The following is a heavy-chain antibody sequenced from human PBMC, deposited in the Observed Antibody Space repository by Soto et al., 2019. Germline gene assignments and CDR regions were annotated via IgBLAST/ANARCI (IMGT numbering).Heavy chain of an antibody. CDR2: ISHRSLTI. Sequence: LRLSCAASGFTFSDHYMAWFRQTPERGLEWLAYISHRSLTIYHARSVKDRFTISRDDATDSIYLQMNNLRVEDTAVYFCARGGGSSPFDYWGQGTVVTVSS. CDR3: ARGGGSSPFDY. D-gene: IGHD6-6*01. J-gene: IGHJ4*02. CDR1: GFTFSDHY. V-gene: IGHV3-11*01.